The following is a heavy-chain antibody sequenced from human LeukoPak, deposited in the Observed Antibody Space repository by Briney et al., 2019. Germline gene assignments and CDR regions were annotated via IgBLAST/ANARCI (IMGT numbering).Heavy chain of an antibody. D-gene: IGHD1-26*01. V-gene: IGHV6-1*01. CDR3: ARGFPYSECYRGAYFDY. CDR2: TKYRSKWYN. J-gene: IGHJ4*02. CDR1: GVSPSSNSAA. Sequence: QTLSLTCAISGVSPSSNSAAWDWIRHYPWSGLEWLGRTKYRSKWYNDYTVSVKSRITITPDTSKNQFSLQLSPVTPEDTAVYYCARGFPYSECYRGAYFDYWGQGTLVTVSS.